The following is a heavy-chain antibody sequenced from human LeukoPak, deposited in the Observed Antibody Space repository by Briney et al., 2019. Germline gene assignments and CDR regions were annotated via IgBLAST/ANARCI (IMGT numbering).Heavy chain of an antibody. J-gene: IGHJ6*02. CDR2: IWYDGSNK. CDR1: GFTLSSDW. V-gene: IGHV3-33*08. Sequence: GGSLRLSCVVSGFTLSSDWMSWVRQAPGKGLEWVAVIWYDGSNKYYADSVKGRFTISRDNSKNTLYLQMNSLRAEDTAVYYCARDYGYYYDSSGYYYFHYYGMDVWGQGTTVTVSS. CDR3: ARDYGYYYDSSGYYYFHYYGMDV. D-gene: IGHD3-22*01.